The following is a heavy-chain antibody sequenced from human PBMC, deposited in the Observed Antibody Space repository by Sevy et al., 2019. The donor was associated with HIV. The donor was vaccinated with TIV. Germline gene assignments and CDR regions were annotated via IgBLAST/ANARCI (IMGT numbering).Heavy chain of an antibody. V-gene: IGHV3-33*01. CDR1: GFTFSSYG. D-gene: IGHD4-17*01. CDR2: IWYDGSNK. Sequence: GGSLRLSCAASGFTFSSYGMHWVRQAPGKGLEWVAVIWYDGSNKYYADSVKGRFTISRDNSKNTLYLQMNNLRAEDTAVYYCARATTVTLLAYYYGMDVWGQGTTVTVSS. CDR3: ARATTVTLLAYYYGMDV. J-gene: IGHJ6*02.